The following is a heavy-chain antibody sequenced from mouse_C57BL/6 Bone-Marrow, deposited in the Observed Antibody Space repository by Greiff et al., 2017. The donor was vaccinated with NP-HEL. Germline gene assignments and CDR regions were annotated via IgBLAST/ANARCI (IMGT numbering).Heavy chain of an antibody. CDR3: ARRDYYGRGYFDV. CDR1: GYSITSGYY. J-gene: IGHJ1*03. Sequence: EVKLMESGPGLVKPSQSLSLTCSVTGYSITSGYYWNWIRQFPGNKLEWMGYISYDGSNNYNPSLKNRISITRDTSKNQFFLKLNSVTTEDTATYYCARRDYYGRGYFDVWGTGTTVTVSS. D-gene: IGHD1-1*01. CDR2: ISYDGSN. V-gene: IGHV3-6*01.